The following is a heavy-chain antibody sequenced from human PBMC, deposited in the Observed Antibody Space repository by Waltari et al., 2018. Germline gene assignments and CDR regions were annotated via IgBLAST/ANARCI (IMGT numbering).Heavy chain of an antibody. D-gene: IGHD2-21*02. V-gene: IGHV3-53*01. CDR3: ATDGDGDCSLCLAQ. CDR2: IYNDGTK. J-gene: IGHJ4*02. Sequence: EVQLVESGGGVIQPGGSLRLSCDASGFIVSTTYMSWVRQAPGKGLGWVSVIYNDGTKLYADSVKGRFTVSRDNSKNMVHLQMDSLRAEDTAVYYCATDGDGDCSLCLAQWGQGTLVTVSS. CDR1: GFIVSTTY.